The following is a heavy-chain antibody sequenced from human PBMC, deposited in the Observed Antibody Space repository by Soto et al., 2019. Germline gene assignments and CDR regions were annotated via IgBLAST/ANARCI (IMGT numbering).Heavy chain of an antibody. V-gene: IGHV4-34*01. Sequence: PEKICFPYSVYGGLLRAPYWTGSRQPPGKGLEWIGEINHVGGTNYNPSLKSRVTMSVDTSQNQFSLMLISVTSADTALHFCVSIRYQLPYYVLRRDFWGEGT. CDR2: INHVGGT. CDR1: GGLLRAPY. D-gene: IGHD1-26*01. CDR3: VSIRYQLPYYVLRRDF. J-gene: IGHJ1*01.